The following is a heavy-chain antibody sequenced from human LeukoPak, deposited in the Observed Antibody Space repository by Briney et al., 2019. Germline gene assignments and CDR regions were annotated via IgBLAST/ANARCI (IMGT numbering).Heavy chain of an antibody. Sequence: ASVKVSCKASGYTFTSYYMHWVRQAPGQGLEWMGWINPNSGGTNYAQKFQGRVTMTRDTSISTAYMELSRLRSDDTAVYYCARDQRRYFDWLLSPDYWGQGTLVAVSS. CDR1: GYTFTSYY. V-gene: IGHV1-2*02. CDR2: INPNSGGT. J-gene: IGHJ4*02. CDR3: ARDQRRYFDWLLSPDY. D-gene: IGHD3-9*01.